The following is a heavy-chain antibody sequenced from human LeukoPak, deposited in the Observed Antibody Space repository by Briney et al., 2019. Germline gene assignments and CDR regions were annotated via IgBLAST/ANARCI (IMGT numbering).Heavy chain of an antibody. J-gene: IGHJ4*02. D-gene: IGHD6-19*01. CDR3: ARQDFIAVAGTYFDY. CDR1: GFTFSSWG. CDR2: IWYDGSNK. V-gene: IGHV3-33*01. Sequence: GGSLRLPCAVSGFTFSSWGMHWVRQAPGKGLDGVAVIWYDGSNKYYADAVKGRFTISRDNTKNTLYLQMNSLRAEDTAVDYCARQDFIAVAGTYFDYWGQGTLVTVSS.